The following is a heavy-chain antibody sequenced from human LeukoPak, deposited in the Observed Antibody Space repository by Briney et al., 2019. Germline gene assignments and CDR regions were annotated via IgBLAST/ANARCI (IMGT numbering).Heavy chain of an antibody. CDR1: GYTFTSYD. Sequence: ASVKVSCKASGYTFTSYDINWVRQATGQGLEWMGWMNPNSGNTGYAQKFQGRVTMTRNTSISTAYMELSSLRSEDTAVYYCAREGQVGPLRFLEWLGQSRNHNWFDPWGQGTLVTVSS. J-gene: IGHJ5*02. CDR3: AREGQVGPLRFLEWLGQSRNHNWFDP. D-gene: IGHD3-3*01. CDR2: MNPNSGNT. V-gene: IGHV1-8*01.